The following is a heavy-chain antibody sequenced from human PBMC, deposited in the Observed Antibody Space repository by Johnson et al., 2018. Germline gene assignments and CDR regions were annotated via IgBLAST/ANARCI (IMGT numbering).Heavy chain of an antibody. Sequence: QVQLVESGGGLVKPGGSLRLSCAASGFTISDYYMSWIRQAPGKGLEWVSYISSGSSPRYYYADSVKGRFTVSRDNAKNSLYLQMNSLRDEDTAVYYWVGDGYFGGNCYHYVDVWGKGTTVTVSS. V-gene: IGHV3-11*04. CDR1: GFTISDYY. CDR2: ISSGSSPR. D-gene: IGHD2-21*01. J-gene: IGHJ6*03. CDR3: VGDGYFGGNCYHYVDV.